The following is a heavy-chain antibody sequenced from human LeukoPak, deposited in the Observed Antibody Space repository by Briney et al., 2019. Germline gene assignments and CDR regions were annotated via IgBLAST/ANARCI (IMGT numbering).Heavy chain of an antibody. J-gene: IGHJ5*02. CDR3: ATVSLRFGELLGS. D-gene: IGHD3-10*01. Sequence: SVKVSCKASGGTFSSYAISWVRQAPGQGLEWMGRIIPIFGTANNAQKFQGRVTITTDECTSTAYMGLSSLKSEDTAVYYCATVSLRFGELLGSWGQGTLVTVSS. CDR2: IIPIFGTA. CDR1: GGTFSSYA. V-gene: IGHV1-69*05.